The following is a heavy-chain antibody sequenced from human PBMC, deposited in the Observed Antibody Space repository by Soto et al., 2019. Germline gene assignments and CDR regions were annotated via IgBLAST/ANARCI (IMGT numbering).Heavy chain of an antibody. CDR3: ARGTTLFGVVITCCWFDP. Sequence: GGSLRLSCEASGFALTSDEMNWVRQAPGEGLEWIAYISSSGTTINYADSVKGRFTISRDNAKNSLYLQMNSLRAEDTAVYYCARGTTLFGVVITCCWFDPWGQGSLVTVSS. D-gene: IGHD3-3*01. J-gene: IGHJ5*02. CDR1: GFALTSDE. CDR2: ISSSGTTI. V-gene: IGHV3-48*03.